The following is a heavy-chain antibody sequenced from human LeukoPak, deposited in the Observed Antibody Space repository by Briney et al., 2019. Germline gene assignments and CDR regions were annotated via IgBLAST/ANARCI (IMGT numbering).Heavy chain of an antibody. CDR2: ISSSTSYI. Sequence: GGSLRLSCTASGFTFSGYSMNWVRQAPGKGLEWVSSISSSTSYIYYADSVKGRFTISRDNAKNSLYLQMNSLGAEDTAVYYCARDLTFTYAWGQGTLVTVSS. J-gene: IGHJ5*02. D-gene: IGHD3-16*01. CDR1: GFTFSGYS. CDR3: ARDLTFTYA. V-gene: IGHV3-21*01.